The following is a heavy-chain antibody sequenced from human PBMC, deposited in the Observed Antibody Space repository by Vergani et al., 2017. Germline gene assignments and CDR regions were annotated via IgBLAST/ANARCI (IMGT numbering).Heavy chain of an antibody. CDR2: IKQDGSEK. D-gene: IGHD3-22*01. CDR1: GFTFSSYW. CDR3: ARDLTDSSGYWYYYYYYMDV. V-gene: IGHV3-7*01. Sequence: EVQLVESGGGLVQPGGSLRLSCAASGFTFSSYWMSWVRQAPGKGLEWVANIKQDGSEKYYVDSVKGRFTISRDNAKNSLYLQMNSLRAEDTAVYYCARDLTDSSGYWYYYYYYMDVWGKGTTVTVSS. J-gene: IGHJ6*03.